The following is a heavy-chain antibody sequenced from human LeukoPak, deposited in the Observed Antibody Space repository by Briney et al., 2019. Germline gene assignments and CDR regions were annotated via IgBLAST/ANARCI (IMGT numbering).Heavy chain of an antibody. V-gene: IGHV3-21*01. CDR1: GFTFSSYS. Sequence: PGGFLRLSCAASGFTFSSYSMNWVRQAPGKGLEWVSSISSSSSYIYYADSVKGRFTISRDNAKNSLYLQMNSLRAEDTAVYYCARGPYSSSWYDWFDPWGQGTLVTVSS. J-gene: IGHJ5*02. CDR2: ISSSSSYI. CDR3: ARGPYSSSWYDWFDP. D-gene: IGHD6-13*01.